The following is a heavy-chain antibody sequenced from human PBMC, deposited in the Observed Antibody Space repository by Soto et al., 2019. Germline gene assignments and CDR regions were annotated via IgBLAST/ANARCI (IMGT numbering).Heavy chain of an antibody. D-gene: IGHD5-12*01. V-gene: IGHV3-21*01. CDR2: ITSGSDYI. Sequence: PGGSLRLSCAASGFTFSAYSMSWVRQAPGKGLEWVSSITSGSDYIYYADSLKGRFTISRDNAKNSLYLQMHSLRAEHTAFYYCARVDGYTYPNDYWGQGTLVTVSS. CDR1: GFTFSAYS. J-gene: IGHJ4*02. CDR3: ARVDGYTYPNDY.